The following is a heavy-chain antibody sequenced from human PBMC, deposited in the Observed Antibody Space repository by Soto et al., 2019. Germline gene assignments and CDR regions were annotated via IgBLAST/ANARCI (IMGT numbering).Heavy chain of an antibody. D-gene: IGHD3-16*02. CDR2: ISSSSSYI. CDR1: GFTFSSYS. Sequence: EVQLVESGGGLVKPGGSLRLSCAASGFTFSSYSMNWVRQAPGKGLEWVSSISSSSSYIYYADSVKGRFTISRDNAKNPLYLQMNSLRAEDTAVYYCARDRGQDYVGGSYRSVDYYYDGMDVWGQGTTVTVSS. CDR3: ARDRGQDYVGGSYRSVDYYYDGMDV. V-gene: IGHV3-21*01. J-gene: IGHJ6*02.